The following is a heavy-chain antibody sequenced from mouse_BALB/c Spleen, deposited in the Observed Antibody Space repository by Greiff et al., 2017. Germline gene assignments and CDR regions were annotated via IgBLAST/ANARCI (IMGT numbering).Heavy chain of an antibody. Sequence: EVKLMESGPDLVKPGASVKISCKASGYSFTGYYMHWVKQSHGKSLEWIGRVNPNNGGTSYNQKFKGKAILTVDKSSSTAYMELRSLTSEDSAVYYCATAGGYDEGPWFAYWGQGTLVTVSA. CDR2: VNPNNGGT. CDR1: GYSFTGYY. V-gene: IGHV1-26*01. D-gene: IGHD2-2*01. CDR3: ATAGGYDEGPWFAY. J-gene: IGHJ3*01.